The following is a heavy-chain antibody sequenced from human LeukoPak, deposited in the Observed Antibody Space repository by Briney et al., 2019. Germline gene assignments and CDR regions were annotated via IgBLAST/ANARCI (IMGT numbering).Heavy chain of an antibody. CDR1: GGSISPYD. Sequence: SETLSLTCTVSGGSISPYDWSWIRQTAGKGLEWIGRISASGSTRYNPSLKSRVTMSVDTSKNQFSLKVSSVTAADTAVYYCARSGWVTYYYDRSSYYIDYWGQGTLVTVSS. CDR3: ARSGWVTYYYDRSSYYIDY. CDR2: ISASGST. V-gene: IGHV4-4*07. J-gene: IGHJ4*02. D-gene: IGHD3-22*01.